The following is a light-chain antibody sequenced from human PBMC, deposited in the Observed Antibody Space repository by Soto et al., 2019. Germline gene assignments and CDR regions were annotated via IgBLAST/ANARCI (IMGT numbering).Light chain of an antibody. V-gene: IGKV1-39*01. Sequence: DIQMTQSPSSLSASVGDRVTITCRASQDINNYLDWYQVKPGKAPKLLIYAAYSLQSGVQSRFSGSGSETEFTLSIRSLQPEDFATYFCQQIYSAPLTFGGGTKVDIK. CDR2: AAY. J-gene: IGKJ4*01. CDR1: QDINNY. CDR3: QQIYSAPLT.